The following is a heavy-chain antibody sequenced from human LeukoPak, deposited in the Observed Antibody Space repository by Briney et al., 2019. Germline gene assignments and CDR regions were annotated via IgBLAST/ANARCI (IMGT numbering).Heavy chain of an antibody. CDR3: ARAWSSGGYHDY. V-gene: IGHV4-59*12. Sequence: SETLSLICTVSGGSISSYYWNWIRQPPGKGLEWIGYIYYSGSTNYNPSLKSRFTISVDTSKNQFSLKLNSVTAADTAVYYCARAWSSGGYHDYWGQGALVTVSS. CDR2: IYYSGST. CDR1: GGSISSYY. D-gene: IGHD2-15*01. J-gene: IGHJ4*02.